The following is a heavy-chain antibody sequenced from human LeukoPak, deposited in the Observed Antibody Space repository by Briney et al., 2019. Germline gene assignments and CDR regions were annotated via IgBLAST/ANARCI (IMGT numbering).Heavy chain of an antibody. CDR1: GGFFSGYY. CDR3: ARGADDILTGYYQPNFDY. CDR2: INHSGST. D-gene: IGHD3-9*01. J-gene: IGHJ4*02. Sequence: SETLSLTCAVYGGFFSGYYWSWIRQPPGKGLEWIGEINHSGSTNYNPSLKSRVTISVDTSKNQFSLRLSSVTAADTAVYYCARGADDILTGYYQPNFDYWGQGTLVTVSS. V-gene: IGHV4-34*01.